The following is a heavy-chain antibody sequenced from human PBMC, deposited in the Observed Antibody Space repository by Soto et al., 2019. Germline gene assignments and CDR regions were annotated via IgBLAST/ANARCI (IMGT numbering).Heavy chain of an antibody. Sequence: QVQLVESGGGVVQPGRSLRLSCAASGFTFSSYGMHWVRQAPGKGLEWVAVISYDGSNKYYADSVKGRFTISRDNSNNTLYLQMNSLRAEDTAVYYCAKDSSSWYEYYYYGMDVWGQGTTVTVSS. D-gene: IGHD6-13*01. V-gene: IGHV3-30*18. CDR1: GFTFSSYG. CDR3: AKDSSSWYEYYYYGMDV. CDR2: ISYDGSNK. J-gene: IGHJ6*02.